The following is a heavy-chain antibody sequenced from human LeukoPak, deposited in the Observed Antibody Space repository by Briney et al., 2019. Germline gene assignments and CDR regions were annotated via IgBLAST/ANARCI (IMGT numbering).Heavy chain of an antibody. Sequence: GGSLRLSCAASGFTFSNYAIHWVRQAPGKGLEWVTIISYDGSNKYYADSVKGRFTISRDNSKNTLYLQMSSLRAEDTAVYYCARDYCSGSNCYYFDYWGQGTLVTVSS. V-gene: IGHV3-30-3*01. CDR3: ARDYCSGSNCYYFDY. CDR2: ISYDGSNK. D-gene: IGHD2-2*01. J-gene: IGHJ4*02. CDR1: GFTFSNYA.